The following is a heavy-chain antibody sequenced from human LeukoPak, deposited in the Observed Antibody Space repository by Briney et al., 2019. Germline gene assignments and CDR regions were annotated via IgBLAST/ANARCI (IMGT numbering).Heavy chain of an antibody. CDR3: VREEGKQQMEAFDH. Sequence: GGSLRLSCAASGFTFSSYGMHWVRQAPGKGLEWVAVIWYDGSNKYYADSVKGRFTISRDNSKNTLYLQMNSLRAEDTAVYYCVREEGKQQMEAFDHWGQETLVTVSS. CDR2: IWYDGSNK. D-gene: IGHD6-13*01. CDR1: GFTFSSYG. V-gene: IGHV3-33*01. J-gene: IGHJ4*02.